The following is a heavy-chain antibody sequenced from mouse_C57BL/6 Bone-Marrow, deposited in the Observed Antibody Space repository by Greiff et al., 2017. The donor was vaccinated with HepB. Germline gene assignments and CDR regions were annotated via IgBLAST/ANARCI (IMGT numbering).Heavy chain of an antibody. V-gene: IGHV5-6*01. Sequence: EVQVVESGGDLVKPGGSLKLSCAASGFTFSSYGMSWVRQTPDKRLEWVATISSGGSYTYYPDSVKGRFTISRDNAKNTLYLQMSSLKSEDTAMYYCARQNFYYFDYWGKGTTLTVSS. CDR2: ISSGGSYT. J-gene: IGHJ2*01. CDR3: ARQNFYYFDY. CDR1: GFTFSSYG.